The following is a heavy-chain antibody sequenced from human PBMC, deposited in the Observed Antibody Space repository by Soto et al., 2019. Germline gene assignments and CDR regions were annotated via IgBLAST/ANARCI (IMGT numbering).Heavy chain of an antibody. CDR2: ISSSSSTI. Sequence: GGSLRLSCAASGFTFSSYSMNWVRQAPGKGLEWVSYISSSSSTIYYADSVKGRFTISRDNAKNSLYLQMNSLRDEDTAVYYCARAEYYYDSSGYSYFDYWGQGTLVTVS. CDR1: GFTFSSYS. V-gene: IGHV3-48*02. J-gene: IGHJ4*02. D-gene: IGHD3-22*01. CDR3: ARAEYYYDSSGYSYFDY.